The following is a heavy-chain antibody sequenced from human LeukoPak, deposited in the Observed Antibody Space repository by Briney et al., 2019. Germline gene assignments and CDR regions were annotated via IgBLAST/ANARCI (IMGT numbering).Heavy chain of an antibody. CDR3: AKDRYYYDSSGYFDLSNSHFDS. J-gene: IGHJ4*02. D-gene: IGHD3-22*01. CDR1: GFTFSSYA. CDR2: ISGSGGST. V-gene: IGHV3-23*01. Sequence: GGSLRLSCAASGFTFSSYAMSWVRQAPGKGLEWVSAISGSGGSTYYADSVKGRFTISRDNSKNTLYLQMNSLRAEDTAVYYCAKDRYYYDSSGYFDLSNSHFDSWGQGTLVTVSS.